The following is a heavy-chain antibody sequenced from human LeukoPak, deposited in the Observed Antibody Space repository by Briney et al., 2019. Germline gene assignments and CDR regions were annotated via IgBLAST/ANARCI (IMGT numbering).Heavy chain of an antibody. Sequence: ASVTVSFKASGYTFSSYDINWVRQAPGQGLEWMGWMNPNSGNTGYAEKFQGRLNMTRNTSISTAYMELSSLRSADTAVYYCARRVGSGWPVQHWGQGTLVTVSS. D-gene: IGHD6-19*01. V-gene: IGHV1-8*02. CDR3: ARRVGSGWPVQH. CDR1: GYTFSSYD. CDR2: MNPNSGNT. J-gene: IGHJ1*01.